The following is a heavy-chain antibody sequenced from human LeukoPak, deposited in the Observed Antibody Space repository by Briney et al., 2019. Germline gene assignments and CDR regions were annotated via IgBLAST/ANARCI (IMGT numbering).Heavy chain of an antibody. J-gene: IGHJ4*02. V-gene: IGHV3-53*01. CDR1: GFTVSSNY. CDR2: IYSGGST. CDR3: ARTFPGGSGYLRY. Sequence: GGSLRLSCAASGFTVSSNYMSWVRQAPGKGLERVSVIYSGGSTYYADSVKGRFTISRDNSKNTLYLQMNSLRAEDTAVYYCARTFPGGSGYLRYWGQGTLVTVSS. D-gene: IGHD3-10*01.